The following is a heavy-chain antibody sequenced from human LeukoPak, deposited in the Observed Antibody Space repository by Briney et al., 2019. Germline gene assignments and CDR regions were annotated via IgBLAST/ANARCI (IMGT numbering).Heavy chain of an antibody. CDR2: IDWDDDK. CDR3: ARSRLPNYYDSSADIPFDY. J-gene: IGHJ4*02. D-gene: IGHD3-22*01. Sequence: SGPTLVNPTQTLTLTCTFSGFSLSPSGMRVSWIRQPPGKALECLARIDWDDDKFYSTFLKTRLTISKDTSKNQVVLTMTNMDPVDTATYYCARSRLPNYYDSSADIPFDYWGQGTLVTVSS. CDR1: GFSLSPSGMR. V-gene: IGHV2-70*04.